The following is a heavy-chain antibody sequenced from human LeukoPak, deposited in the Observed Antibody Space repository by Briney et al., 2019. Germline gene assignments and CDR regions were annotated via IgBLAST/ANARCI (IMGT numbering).Heavy chain of an antibody. CDR3: ARTSARGAQFDY. V-gene: IGHV4-4*07. D-gene: IGHD3-10*01. Sequence: SETLSLTCSVSGGSISSYYWSWIRQPAGKGLEWIGRIYSSRSTNYNPSLKTRVTMSLDTSKNQFSLNLTTVTAADTAVYYCARTSARGAQFDYWGQGTLVTVSS. CDR2: IYSSRST. CDR1: GGSISSYY. J-gene: IGHJ4*02.